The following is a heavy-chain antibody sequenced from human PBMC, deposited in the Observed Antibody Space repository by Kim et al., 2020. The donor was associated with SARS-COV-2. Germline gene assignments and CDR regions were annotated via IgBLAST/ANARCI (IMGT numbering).Heavy chain of an antibody. CDR1: GYTFTSYG. D-gene: IGHD4-17*01. V-gene: IGHV1-18*01. CDR2: VGAYNGDT. Sequence: ASVKVSCKASGYTFTSYGISWVRQAPGQGLEWLGWVGAYNGDTNYAQNLQGRVTLTTDTSTSTAFLELRSLRSDDTAVYFCARDRGYGDDTFVYWGQGTL. J-gene: IGHJ4*02. CDR3: ARDRGYGDDTFVY.